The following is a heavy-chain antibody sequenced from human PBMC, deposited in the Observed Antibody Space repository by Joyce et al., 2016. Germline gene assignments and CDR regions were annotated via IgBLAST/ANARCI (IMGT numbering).Heavy chain of an antibody. D-gene: IGHD3-16*01. CDR3: ARDGGPLDY. Sequence: QVQLVESGGGVVQPGRSLRLSCTASGFIFGRNGMHWVRQAHGKGLGWLAFISHDSTIIYYADSVKGRLTISRDNSENSMYVQISDLKPEDTAVYYCARDGGPLDYWGQGALVTVSS. CDR1: GFIFGRNG. CDR2: ISHDSTII. V-gene: IGHV3-30-3*01. J-gene: IGHJ4*02.